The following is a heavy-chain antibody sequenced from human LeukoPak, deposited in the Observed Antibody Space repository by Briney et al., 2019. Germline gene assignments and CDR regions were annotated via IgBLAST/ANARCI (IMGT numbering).Heavy chain of an antibody. D-gene: IGHD6-13*01. Sequence: SETLSLTCTVSGGSISSYYWSWIRQPPGKGLEWIGYIYYSGSTNYNPSLKSRVTISVDTSKNQFSLKLSSVTAADTAVYYCARAYSSSWYGVDYFDYWGQGTLVTVSS. V-gene: IGHV4-59*01. CDR1: GGSISSYY. CDR3: ARAYSSSWYGVDYFDY. CDR2: IYYSGST. J-gene: IGHJ4*02.